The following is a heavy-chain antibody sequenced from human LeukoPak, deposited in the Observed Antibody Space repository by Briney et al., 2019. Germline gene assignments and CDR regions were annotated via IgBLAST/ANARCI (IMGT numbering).Heavy chain of an antibody. D-gene: IGHD3-22*01. CDR1: GYTFTTYD. Sequence: ASVKVSCKASGYTFTTYDFNWVRQAPGPGLGWMGGMNPNSGNTGYAQKFQGRVTITSNTSISTAYMELSSLRTEDTAVYYCARDSSGDYYDDAFDIWGQGTLATVSS. J-gene: IGHJ3*02. V-gene: IGHV1-8*03. CDR3: ARDSSGDYYDDAFDI. CDR2: MNPNSGNT.